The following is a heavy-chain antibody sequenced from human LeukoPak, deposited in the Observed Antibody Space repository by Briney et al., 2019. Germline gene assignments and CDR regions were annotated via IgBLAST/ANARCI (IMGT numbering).Heavy chain of an antibody. D-gene: IGHD3-3*02. CDR2: ISAYNGNT. CDR1: GYTLTSYG. Sequence: ASVKLSCKASGYTLTSYGISCVPQAPGQGCEWMGWISAYNGNTNYAQKLQGRVTMTTDTSTSTAYMELRSLRSDDTAVYYCARSSLGFPAPFDYWGQGTLVTVSS. V-gene: IGHV1-18*01. J-gene: IGHJ4*02. CDR3: ARSSLGFPAPFDY.